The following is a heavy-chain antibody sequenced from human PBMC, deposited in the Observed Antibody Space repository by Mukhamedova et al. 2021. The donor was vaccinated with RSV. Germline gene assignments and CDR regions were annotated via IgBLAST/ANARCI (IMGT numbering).Heavy chain of an antibody. CDR2: IYSTGMT. CDR1: GFTVSSKY. D-gene: IGHD3-10*01. Sequence: GFTVSSKYMGWVRQAPGKALVWVSFIYSTGMTDYADSVKGRFTISRANSKNTLYLEMNSLKVEDTSVYYCASSYSMIRGIPDGWG. CDR3: ASSYSMIRGIPDG. J-gene: IGHJ6*02. V-gene: IGHV3-53*01.